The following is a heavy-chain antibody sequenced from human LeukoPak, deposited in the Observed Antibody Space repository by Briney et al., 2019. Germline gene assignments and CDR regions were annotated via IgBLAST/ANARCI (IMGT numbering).Heavy chain of an antibody. V-gene: IGHV1-46*01. CDR3: ARDLASYLGY. D-gene: IGHD3-10*01. J-gene: IGHJ4*02. CDR2: INPSGGST. CDR1: AYTFTSYY. Sequence: GASVKFSCKASAYTFTSYYMHWVRQAPGQGLEWMGIINPSGGSTSYAQKFQGRVTMTRDTSTSTVYMELSSLRSEDTAVYYCARDLASYLGYWGQGTLVTVSS.